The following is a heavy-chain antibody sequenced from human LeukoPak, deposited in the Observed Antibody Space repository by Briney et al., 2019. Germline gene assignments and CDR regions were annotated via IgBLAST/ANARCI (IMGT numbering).Heavy chain of an antibody. CDR2: IYYSGST. CDR1: GGSISSYY. D-gene: IGHD6-19*01. Sequence: PSETLSLTCTVSGGSISSYYWNWIRQPPGKGLEWIGYIYYSGSTNYNPSLKSRVTISVDTSRNQFSLKLSSVTAADTAVYYCARGGWYPESFQHWGQGALVTVSS. V-gene: IGHV4-59*01. J-gene: IGHJ1*01. CDR3: ARGGWYPESFQH.